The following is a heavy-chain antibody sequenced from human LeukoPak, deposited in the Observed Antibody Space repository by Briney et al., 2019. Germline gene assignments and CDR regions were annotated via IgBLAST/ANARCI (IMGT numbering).Heavy chain of an antibody. CDR2: IYPNSGGT. Sequence: ASVKVSCKASGYSFTDYYIYWVRQAPGQGLECMGWIYPNSGGTNYAQKFQGRVTMTRDTSISTVYMELCRLTSDDTALYYCARGHIYFDYWGQGTLITVSS. CDR1: GYSFTDYY. J-gene: IGHJ4*02. D-gene: IGHD2-21*01. V-gene: IGHV1-2*02. CDR3: ARGHIYFDY.